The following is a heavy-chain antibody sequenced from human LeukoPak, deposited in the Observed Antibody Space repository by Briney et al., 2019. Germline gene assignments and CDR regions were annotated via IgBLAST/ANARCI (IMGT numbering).Heavy chain of an antibody. D-gene: IGHD2-2*01. CDR2: ISYDGSNK. Sequence: GRSLRLSCAASGFTFSSYAMHWVRQAPGKGLEWVAVISYDGSNKYYADSVKGRFTISRDNSKNTLYLQMNSLRAEDTAVYYCAREPRIVVVPVAIQPIYYYGMDVWGQGTTVTVSS. CDR3: AREPRIVVVPVAIQPIYYYGMDV. J-gene: IGHJ6*02. CDR1: GFTFSSYA. V-gene: IGHV3-30*04.